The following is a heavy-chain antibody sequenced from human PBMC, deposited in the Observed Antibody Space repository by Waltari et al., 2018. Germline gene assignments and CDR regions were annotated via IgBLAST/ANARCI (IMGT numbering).Heavy chain of an antibody. D-gene: IGHD3-22*01. CDR3: ARLHSGSADY. V-gene: IGHV4-38-2*01. Sequence: QVQLQESGPGLVTPSETLSLTCAVSGYSISSGYYWGWIRQPPGKGLAWIGSISHSGSTYYNPSLKSRVTISVDTSKNQFSLKLSSVTAADTAVYYCARLHSGSADYWGQGTLVTVSS. J-gene: IGHJ4*02. CDR1: GYSISSGYY. CDR2: ISHSGST.